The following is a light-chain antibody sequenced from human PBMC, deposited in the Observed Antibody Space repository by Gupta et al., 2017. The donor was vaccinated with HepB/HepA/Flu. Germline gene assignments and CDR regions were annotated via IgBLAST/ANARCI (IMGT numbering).Light chain of an antibody. CDR3: LLYYGGAWA. CDR1: TGEVTGGFY. Sequence: QTVVTQEPSLTVSPGGTVTLTCASSTGEVTGGFYPNWFQQKPGQPPRALIYRTKKKHSWTPARFSGSLLGGKAALTLSDVQTEDEAEYYCLLYYGGAWAFGGGTKLTVL. CDR2: RTK. J-gene: IGLJ2*01. V-gene: IGLV7-43*01.